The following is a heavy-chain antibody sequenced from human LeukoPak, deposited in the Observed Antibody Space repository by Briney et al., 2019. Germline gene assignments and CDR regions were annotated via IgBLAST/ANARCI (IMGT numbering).Heavy chain of an antibody. V-gene: IGHV3-23*01. CDR3: AKSYSYYHMDD. CDR1: GFTFSSHP. J-gene: IGHJ6*03. Sequence: GGSLRLSCAASGFTFSSHPMSWVRLAPGKGLEWVSSIRGSGDSTYYADSVKGRFTISRDNTKNTLYLQMDSLRGDDTAVYYCAKSYSYYHMDDWGKGTSVTVSS. CDR2: IRGSGDST.